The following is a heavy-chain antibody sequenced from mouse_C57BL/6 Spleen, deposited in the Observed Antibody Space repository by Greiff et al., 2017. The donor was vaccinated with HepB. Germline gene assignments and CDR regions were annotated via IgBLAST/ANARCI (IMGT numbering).Heavy chain of an antibody. V-gene: IGHV5-4*01. CDR3: ARNSNYWYCDV. J-gene: IGHJ1*03. Sequence: VQLKESGGGLVKPGGSLKLSCAASGFTFSSYAMSWVRQTPEKRLEWVATISDGGSYTYYPDNVKGRFTISRDNAKNNLYLQMSHLKSEDTAMYYCARNSNYWYCDVWGTGTTVTVSS. CDR1: GFTFSSYA. D-gene: IGHD2-5*01. CDR2: ISDGGSYT.